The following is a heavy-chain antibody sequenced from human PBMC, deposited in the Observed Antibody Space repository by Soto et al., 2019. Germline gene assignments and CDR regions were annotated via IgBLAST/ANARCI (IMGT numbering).Heavy chain of an antibody. CDR3: ARPSIARGWGLFDS. CDR2: IYYTGST. J-gene: IGHJ4*02. Sequence: QVQLQESGPGLVKPSETLSLTCTVSGGSISGYYWNWFRQPPGKVLEWIGKIYYTGSTNYNPSVKSRVALTVVTSKMQFSRRLSAVTAADTAANYCARPSIARGWGLFDSWGPGTLVPVSS. CDR1: GGSISGYY. D-gene: IGHD6-6*01. V-gene: IGHV4-59*01.